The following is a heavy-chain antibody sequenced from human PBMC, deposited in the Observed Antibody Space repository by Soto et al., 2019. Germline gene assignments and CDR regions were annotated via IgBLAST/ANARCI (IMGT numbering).Heavy chain of an antibody. CDR1: GFTFDNYV. CDR2: ISSSSSYI. V-gene: IGHV3-21*01. D-gene: IGHD7-27*01. Sequence: GGSLRLSCAASGFTFDNYVMSWVRQAPGKGLEWVSSISSSSSYIYYADSVKGRFTISRDNAKNSLYLQMNSLRAEDTAVYYCAREAGDMFDSWGQATRVTVSS. CDR3: AREAGDMFDS. J-gene: IGHJ3*02.